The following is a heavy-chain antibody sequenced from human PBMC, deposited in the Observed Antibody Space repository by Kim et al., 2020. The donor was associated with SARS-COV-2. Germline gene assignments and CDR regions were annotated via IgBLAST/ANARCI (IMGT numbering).Heavy chain of an antibody. CDR3: ARDVMVRGVTSFDY. D-gene: IGHD3-10*01. V-gene: IGHV1-69*04. J-gene: IGHJ4*02. Sequence: AQKFQGRVTITADNSTSTAYMELSSLRSEDTAVYYCARDVMVRGVTSFDYWGQGTLVTVSS.